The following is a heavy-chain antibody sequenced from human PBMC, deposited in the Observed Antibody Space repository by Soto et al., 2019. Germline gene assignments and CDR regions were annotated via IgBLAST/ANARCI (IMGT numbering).Heavy chain of an antibody. Sequence: SETLSLTCTVSGGSISSYYWSWIRQPPGKGLEWIGYTYYSGSTNYNPSLKSRVTIPVDTSKNQFSLKLSSVTAADTAVYYCARGNPYYYDSSGWFDPWGQGTLVTVSS. J-gene: IGHJ5*02. CDR2: TYYSGST. D-gene: IGHD3-22*01. V-gene: IGHV4-59*08. CDR3: ARGNPYYYDSSGWFDP. CDR1: GGSISSYY.